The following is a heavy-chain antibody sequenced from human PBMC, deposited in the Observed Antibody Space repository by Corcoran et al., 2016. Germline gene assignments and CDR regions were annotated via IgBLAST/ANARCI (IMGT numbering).Heavy chain of an antibody. J-gene: IGHJ6*02. CDR3: ARELGYCSTTSCIRGFYYYYGMDV. Sequence: QVQLVQSGAEVKKPGSSVKVSCKASGGTFSTYAITWVRQAPGQGLEWMGGIIPIFGTTNYAQKFQGRVTITADESTSTAYMELSSLRSEETAVYHWARELGYCSTTSCIRGFYYYYGMDVWGQGTTVTVSS. V-gene: IGHV1-69*01. CDR2: IIPIFGTT. D-gene: IGHD2-2*01. CDR1: GGTFSTYA.